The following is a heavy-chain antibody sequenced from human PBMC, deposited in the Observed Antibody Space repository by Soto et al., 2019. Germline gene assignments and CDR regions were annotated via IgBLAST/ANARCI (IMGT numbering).Heavy chain of an antibody. CDR2: INPNGGST. J-gene: IGHJ4*02. CDR1: GYTLTNFY. Sequence: ASVKVSCKASGYTLTNFYIHWVRQAPGQGLEWMGIINPNGGSTNYAHNFQGRVTITTDTSTSTVYMDLSSLRSEDTAVYYCARVVLEYSGYGLWGQGTLVTVSS. CDR3: ARVVLEYSGYGL. V-gene: IGHV1-46*01. D-gene: IGHD5-12*01.